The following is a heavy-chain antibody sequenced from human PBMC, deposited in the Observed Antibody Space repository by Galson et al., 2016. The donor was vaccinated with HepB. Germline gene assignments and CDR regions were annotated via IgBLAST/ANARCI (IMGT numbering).Heavy chain of an antibody. CDR2: IYVGGST. Sequence: SLRLSCAASGFTVSSNYMNWVRQAPGKGLEWVSIIYVGGSTYYADSVRGRFPISRDNSKNTLYLQMNSLRAEDTAVYYCAGSGDYYYFDYWGQGTLVTVSS. V-gene: IGHV3-53*01. CDR3: AGSGDYYYFDY. J-gene: IGHJ4*02. CDR1: GFTVSSNY. D-gene: IGHD7-27*01.